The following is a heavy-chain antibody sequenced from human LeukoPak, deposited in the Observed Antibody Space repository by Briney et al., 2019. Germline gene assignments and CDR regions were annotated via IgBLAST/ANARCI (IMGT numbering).Heavy chain of an antibody. Sequence: SVKVSCKASGGTFSSYAISWVRQSPGQGLEWMGGIIPIFGTANYAQKFQGRVTITADKSTSTAYMELSSLRSEDTAVYYCANLRKVATTYYFDYWGQGTLVTVSS. CDR3: ANLRKVATTYYFDY. V-gene: IGHV1-69*06. CDR2: IIPIFGTA. CDR1: GGTFSSYA. D-gene: IGHD5-12*01. J-gene: IGHJ4*02.